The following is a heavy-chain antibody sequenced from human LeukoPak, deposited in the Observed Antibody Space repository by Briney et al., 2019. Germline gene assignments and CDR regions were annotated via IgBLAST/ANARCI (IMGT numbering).Heavy chain of an antibody. CDR2: IIPIFGTA. V-gene: IGHV1-69*06. Sequence: ASVKVSCKASGGTFSSYAISWVRQAPGQGLEWMGGIIPIFGTANYAQKFQGRVTITADKSTSTAYMELSSLRSEDTAVYYCAKGHQLLVLLGAFDIWGQGTMVTVSS. CDR3: AKGHQLLVLLGAFDI. J-gene: IGHJ3*02. D-gene: IGHD6-19*01. CDR1: GGTFSSYA.